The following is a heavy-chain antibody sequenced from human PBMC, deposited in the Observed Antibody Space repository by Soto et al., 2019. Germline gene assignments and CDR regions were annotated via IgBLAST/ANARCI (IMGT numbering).Heavy chain of an antibody. Sequence: EVQLVESGGGLVQPGGSLRLSCATSGFTFSDYWMSWVRQAPGKGLEWVANIKYDGSEKYYVDYGKGRFTTSSDNVENSLYLKMTSLRAEDTAVYYCARDKGSGWDFWGQGTLVTVSS. V-gene: IGHV3-7*01. J-gene: IGHJ4*02. CDR1: GFTFSDYW. CDR3: ARDKGSGWDF. CDR2: IKYDGSEK. D-gene: IGHD6-19*01.